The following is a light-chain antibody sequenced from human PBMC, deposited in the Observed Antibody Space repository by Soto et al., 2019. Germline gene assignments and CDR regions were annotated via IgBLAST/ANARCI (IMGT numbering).Light chain of an antibody. CDR3: QHRSSWPAYT. CDR1: QSVSSY. Sequence: EIVLTQSPATLSLSPGERATLSCRASQSVSSYLAWYQQKPGQAPRLLIYDASNRAAGIPARFSGSGSGTDFTLTIVSSGAEDFAVYYCQHRSSWPAYTFGQGTRLEIK. CDR2: DAS. V-gene: IGKV3-11*01. J-gene: IGKJ2*01.